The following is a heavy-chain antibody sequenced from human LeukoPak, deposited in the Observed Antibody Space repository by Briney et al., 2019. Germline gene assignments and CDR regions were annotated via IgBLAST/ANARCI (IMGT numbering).Heavy chain of an antibody. D-gene: IGHD6-19*01. CDR1: GFTFSSYG. J-gene: IGHJ2*01. Sequence: PGGSLRLSCAASGFTFSSYGMHWVRQAPGKGLEWVAVISYDGSNKYYADSVKGRFTISRDNSKNTLYLQMNSLRAEDTAVYCCAKDSGWGWYFDLWGRGTLVTVSS. CDR2: ISYDGSNK. V-gene: IGHV3-30*18. CDR3: AKDSGWGWYFDL.